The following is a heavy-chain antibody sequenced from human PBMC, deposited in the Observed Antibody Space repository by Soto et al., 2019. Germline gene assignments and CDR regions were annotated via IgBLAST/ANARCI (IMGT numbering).Heavy chain of an antibody. CDR2: ISYGGTT. CDR1: GGSMNSGGYC. D-gene: IGHD2-15*01. V-gene: IGHV4-31*03. Sequence: QVQLQESGPGLVKPSQTLSLTCTVSGGSMNSGGYCWNWIRQHPGEGLEWIGCISYGGTTSYNPSLTSRLTISVATSKNHFSLMLTSVTAAHTAVYYCSRGILVWGQGTLITVSS. CDR3: SRGILV. J-gene: IGHJ4*02.